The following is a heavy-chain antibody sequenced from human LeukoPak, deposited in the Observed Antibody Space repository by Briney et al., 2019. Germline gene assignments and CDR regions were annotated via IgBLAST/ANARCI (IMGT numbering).Heavy chain of an antibody. V-gene: IGHV1-2*02. CDR3: ARDSGDDGGNFGGFVEQDY. D-gene: IGHD4-23*01. Sequence: ASVKVSCKASGYTFTGYYMHWVRQAPGQGLEWMGWINPNSGGTNYAQKFQGRVTMTRDTSISTAYMELSRLRSDDTAVYYCARDSGDDGGNFGGFVEQDYWGQGTLVTVSS. CDR1: GYTFTGYY. J-gene: IGHJ4*02. CDR2: INPNSGGT.